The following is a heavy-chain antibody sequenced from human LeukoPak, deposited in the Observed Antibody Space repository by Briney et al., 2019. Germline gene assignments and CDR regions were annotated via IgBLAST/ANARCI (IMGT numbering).Heavy chain of an antibody. D-gene: IGHD3-10*01. J-gene: IGHJ3*02. CDR1: GGTFSSYA. CDR3: ARSRFGELDAFDI. CDR2: IIPIFGTA. V-gene: IGHV1-69*13. Sequence: GASVKVSCKASGGTFSSYAISWVRQAPGQGLEWMGGIIPIFGTANYAQKVQGRVTITADESTSTAYMELSSLRSEDTAVYYCARSRFGELDAFDIWGQGTMVTVSS.